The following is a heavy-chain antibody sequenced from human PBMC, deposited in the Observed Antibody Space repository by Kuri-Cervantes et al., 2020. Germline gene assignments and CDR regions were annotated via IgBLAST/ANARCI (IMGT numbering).Heavy chain of an antibody. CDR1: GFTFSSYS. V-gene: IGHV3-48*01. CDR3: ARGLVLSWWYLDT. Sequence: GESLKISCAASGFTFSSYSMNWVRQAPGKGLEWVSSISRSSSGIYYADSVKGRFTISRDNSKITLYLQMNGLTAEDTAVYYCARGLVLSWWYLDTWGQGTLVTVSS. D-gene: IGHD2-15*01. CDR2: ISRSSSGI. J-gene: IGHJ5*02.